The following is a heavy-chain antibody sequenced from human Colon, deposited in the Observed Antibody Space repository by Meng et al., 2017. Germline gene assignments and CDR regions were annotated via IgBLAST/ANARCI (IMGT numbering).Heavy chain of an antibody. CDR1: GFTFDEYG. CDR3: ARDSPYSSSWYAGMDV. J-gene: IGHJ6*02. Sequence: SCAASGFTFDEYGMNWVRQAPGKGLEWVSGINWNGESTAYVDSVKSRFTISRDNAKNSLYLQMNSVRVEDTALYYCARDSPYSSSWYAGMDVWGQGTTVTVSS. D-gene: IGHD6-13*01. V-gene: IGHV3-20*04. CDR2: INWNGEST.